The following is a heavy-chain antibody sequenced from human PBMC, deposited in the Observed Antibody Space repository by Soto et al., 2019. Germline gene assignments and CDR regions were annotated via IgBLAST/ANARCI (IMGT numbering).Heavy chain of an antibody. Sequence: SEALSLTCPGSGCSISSYYWSWIRQPPGKGLEWIGYIYYSGSTNYNPSLKSRVTISVDTSKNQFSLKLSSVTAADTAVYYCARGQGAFDIWGQGTMVTVSS. CDR1: GCSISSYY. CDR2: IYYSGST. V-gene: IGHV4-59*01. J-gene: IGHJ3*02. CDR3: ARGQGAFDI.